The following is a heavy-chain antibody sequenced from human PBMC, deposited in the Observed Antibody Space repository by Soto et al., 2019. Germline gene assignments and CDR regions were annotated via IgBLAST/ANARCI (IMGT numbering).Heavy chain of an antibody. CDR3: ARLYDYVWGSYRYPHRDYYYYGMDV. D-gene: IGHD3-16*02. Sequence: LRLSCAASGFTFSSYSMNWVRQAPGKGLEWVSYISSSSSTIYYADSVKGRFTISRDNAKNSLYLQMNSLRDEDTAVYYCARLYDYVWGSYRYPHRDYYYYGMDVWGQGTTVTVSS. CDR2: ISSSSSTI. J-gene: IGHJ6*02. V-gene: IGHV3-48*02. CDR1: GFTFSSYS.